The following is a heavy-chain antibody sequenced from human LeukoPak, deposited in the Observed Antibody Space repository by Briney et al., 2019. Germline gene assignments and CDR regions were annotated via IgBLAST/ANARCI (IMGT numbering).Heavy chain of an antibody. J-gene: IGHJ4*02. D-gene: IGHD2-15*01. CDR3: AKDTWIVVAATSVLDY. Sequence: GGSLRLSCAASGFTFSSNWMHWVRQAPGKGLEWVSRINGDGSITNYADSVKGRFTISRDNAKNSVYLQMSSLRAKDTAVYYCAKDTWIVVAATSVLDYWGQGTLVTVSS. CDR1: GFTFSSNW. CDR2: INGDGSIT. V-gene: IGHV3-74*01.